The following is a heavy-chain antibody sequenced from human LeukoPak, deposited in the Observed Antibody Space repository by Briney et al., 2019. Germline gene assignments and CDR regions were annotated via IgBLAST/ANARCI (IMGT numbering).Heavy chain of an antibody. CDR1: GFTFSSYA. V-gene: IGHV3-23*01. CDR2: ISGSGGST. J-gene: IGHJ4*02. Sequence: EGSLRLSCAASGFTFSSYAMSWVRQAPGKGLEWVSVISGSGGSTYDADSVKGRFTISRDNSKNTLYLQMNSLRAEDTAVYYCAKDLCGGGSCYSDYWGQGTLVTVTS. D-gene: IGHD2-15*01. CDR3: AKDLCGGGSCYSDY.